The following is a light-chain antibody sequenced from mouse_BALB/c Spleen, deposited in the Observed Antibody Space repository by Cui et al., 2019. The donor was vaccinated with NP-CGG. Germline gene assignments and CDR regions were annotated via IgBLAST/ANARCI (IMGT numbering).Light chain of an antibody. J-gene: IGLJ1*01. Sequence: QAVVTQESALTTSPGETGTLTCRSSTGAVTTSNYANWVQEKPDHLFTGLIGGTNNRVPGVPARFSGSLIGDKAALTITGAQTEDDAIYFCALWYSNHWVFGGGTKLTVL. CDR1: TGAVTTSNY. CDR2: GTN. CDR3: ALWYSNHWV. V-gene: IGLV1*01.